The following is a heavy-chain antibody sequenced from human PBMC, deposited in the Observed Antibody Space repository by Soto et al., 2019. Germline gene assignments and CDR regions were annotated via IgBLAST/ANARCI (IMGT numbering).Heavy chain of an antibody. CDR1: EFSVSRGH. J-gene: IGHJ5*02. V-gene: IGHV3-23*01. Sequence: PGGSQRHTAAACEFSVSRGHRSSIRQAPGKGLEWVSAISGSGGSTYYADSVKGRFTISRDNSKNTLYLQMNSLRAEDTAVYYCAREDGNWFDPWGQGTLVTVSS. CDR2: ISGSGGST. CDR3: AREDGNWFDP.